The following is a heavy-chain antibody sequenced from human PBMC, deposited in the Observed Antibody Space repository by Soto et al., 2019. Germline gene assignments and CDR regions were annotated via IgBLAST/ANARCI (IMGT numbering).Heavy chain of an antibody. CDR3: ARVPVYDIFTGYPAGGSDY. V-gene: IGHV4-31*03. J-gene: IGHJ4*02. D-gene: IGHD3-9*01. CDR2: IYYSRRT. Sequence: QVQLQESGPGLVKPSQTLSLTCTVSGGSISSGGYNWSWIRQHPGKGLEWIGYIYYSRRTYCNPSLKSRVTISVDTSKNQFSLKLSSVTAADTAVYYCARVPVYDIFTGYPAGGSDYWGQGTLVTVSS. CDR1: GGSISSGGYN.